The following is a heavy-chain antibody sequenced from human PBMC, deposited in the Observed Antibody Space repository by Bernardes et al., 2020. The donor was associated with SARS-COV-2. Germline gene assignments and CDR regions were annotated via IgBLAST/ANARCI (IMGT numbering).Heavy chain of an antibody. D-gene: IGHD3-10*01. CDR2: ISAYNGNT. CDR1: GYTFTSYG. Sequence: ASVKVSCKASGYTFTSYGISWVRQAPGQGLEWMGWISAYNGNTNYAQKLQGRVTMTTDTSTSTAYMELRSLRSDDTAVYYCSREKGGSGSYSSDYWGQGTLVTVSS. J-gene: IGHJ4*02. CDR3: SREKGGSGSYSSDY. V-gene: IGHV1-18*04.